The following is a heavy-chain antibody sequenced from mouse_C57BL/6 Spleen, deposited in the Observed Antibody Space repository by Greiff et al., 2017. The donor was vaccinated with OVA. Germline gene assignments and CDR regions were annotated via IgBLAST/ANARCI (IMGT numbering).Heavy chain of an antibody. CDR3: ARCHYGSSPDY. CDR1: GYTFTDYY. Sequence: EVQLQQSGPELVKPGASVKISCKASGYTFTDYYMNWVKQSHGKSLEWIGDINPNNGGTSYNQKFKGKATLTVDKSSSTAYMELRSLTSEDSAVYYCARCHYGSSPDYWGQGTTLTVSS. D-gene: IGHD1-1*01. CDR2: INPNNGGT. V-gene: IGHV1-26*01. J-gene: IGHJ2*01.